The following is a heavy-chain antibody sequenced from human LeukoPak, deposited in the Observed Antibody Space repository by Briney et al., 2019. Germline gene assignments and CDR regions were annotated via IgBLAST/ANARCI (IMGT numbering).Heavy chain of an antibody. CDR1: GFTFSSYW. D-gene: IGHD3-10*01. J-gene: IGHJ3*02. CDR3: ARDSRYGSGSYLAFDI. CDR2: IKQDGSEK. V-gene: IGHV3-7*01. Sequence: GGSLRLSCAASGFTFSSYWMSWVRQAPGKGLEWVANIKQDGSEKYYVDSVKGRFTISRDNAKNSLYLQMNSLRAEETAVYYCARDSRYGSGSYLAFDIWGQGTMVTVSS.